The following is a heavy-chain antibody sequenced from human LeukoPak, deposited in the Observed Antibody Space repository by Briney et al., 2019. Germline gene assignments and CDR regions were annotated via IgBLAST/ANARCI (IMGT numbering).Heavy chain of an antibody. CDR3: AKSVSYYGSGLFDY. V-gene: IGHV4-39*07. J-gene: IGHJ4*02. D-gene: IGHD3-10*01. CDR1: GVSISSSNSY. CDR2: IYYSGST. Sequence: SETLSLTCTVSGVSISSSNSYWGWIRQPPGKGLEWIGSIYYSGSTYYNPSLKSRVTISVDTSKNEFSLKLSSVTAADTAVYYCAKSVSYYGSGLFDYWGQGTLVTVSS.